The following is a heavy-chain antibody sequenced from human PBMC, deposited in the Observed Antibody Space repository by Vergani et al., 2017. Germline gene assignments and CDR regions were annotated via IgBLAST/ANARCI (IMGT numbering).Heavy chain of an antibody. V-gene: IGHV1-69*12. Sequence: QVQLVQSGAEVKKPGSSVKVSCKASGGTFSSYAISWVRQAPGQGLEWMGGIIPIFGTANYAQKFQGRVTITADESTRTAYMELSSLRSEDTAVYYGARDLDYYDSSGYQGAPSYYYYYGMDVWGQGTTVTVSS. CDR2: IIPIFGTA. J-gene: IGHJ6*02. CDR3: ARDLDYYDSSGYQGAPSYYYYYGMDV. CDR1: GGTFSSYA. D-gene: IGHD3-22*01.